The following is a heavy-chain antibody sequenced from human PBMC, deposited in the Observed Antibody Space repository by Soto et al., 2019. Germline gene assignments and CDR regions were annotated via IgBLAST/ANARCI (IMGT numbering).Heavy chain of an antibody. CDR1: GRPFSSYA. V-gene: IGHV1-69*13. Sequence: SVKVSCKASGRPFSSYAISWVRQAPGQGLEWMGGIIPIFGTADYAQKFQGRVTTTADESTSTAYMELSSLSSHDDAVYYRGRTSSGYRLNGMDVWGRGPTVAV. CDR3: GRTSSGYRLNGMDV. J-gene: IGHJ6*01. CDR2: IIPIFGTA. D-gene: IGHD3-22*01.